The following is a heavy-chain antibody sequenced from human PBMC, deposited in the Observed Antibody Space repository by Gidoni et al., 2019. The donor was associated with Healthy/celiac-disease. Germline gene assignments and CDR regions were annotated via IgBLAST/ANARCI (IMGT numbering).Heavy chain of an antibody. Sequence: HVQLVQFGAEVQKPGASVKLSCNASGYTFTSYYMHWVRQAPGQGLEWMGIINPSGGSTSYAQKFQGRVTMTRDTSTSTVYMELSSLRSEDTAVYYCAGPMVRGVIDPFDYWGQGTLVTVSS. CDR1: GYTFTSYY. CDR3: AGPMVRGVIDPFDY. D-gene: IGHD3-10*01. CDR2: INPSGGST. V-gene: IGHV1-46*03. J-gene: IGHJ4*02.